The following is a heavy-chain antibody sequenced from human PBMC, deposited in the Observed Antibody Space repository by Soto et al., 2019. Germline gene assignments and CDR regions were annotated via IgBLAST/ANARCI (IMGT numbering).Heavy chain of an antibody. CDR2: IYHSGST. V-gene: IGHV4-38-2*01. CDR3: ARGGAMVRGVTSGGRFNWFDP. CDR1: GYSISSGYY. Sequence: PETLSLTCAVSGYSISSGYYWGWIRQPPGKGLEWIGSIYHSGSTYYNPSLKSRVTISVDTSKNQFSLKLSSVTAADTAVYYCARGGAMVRGVTSGGRFNWFDPWGQGTLVTVSS. D-gene: IGHD3-10*01. J-gene: IGHJ5*02.